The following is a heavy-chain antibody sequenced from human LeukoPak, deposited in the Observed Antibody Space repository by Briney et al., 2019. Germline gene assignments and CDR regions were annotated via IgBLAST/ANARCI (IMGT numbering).Heavy chain of an antibody. J-gene: IGHJ4*02. CDR2: VNADGGNT. CDR3: TKRVKYGGTWDHFAD. CDR1: GFTCGNYG. V-gene: IGHV3-23*01. Sequence: SHSAYGFTCGNYGMSSVGAVPGKRMEWVSTVNADGGNTYYADSVKGRFTISRDNSKSTLILRMNSLRVEDTALYYCTKRVKYGGTWDHFADWGQGTLVTVSS. D-gene: IGHD1-26*01.